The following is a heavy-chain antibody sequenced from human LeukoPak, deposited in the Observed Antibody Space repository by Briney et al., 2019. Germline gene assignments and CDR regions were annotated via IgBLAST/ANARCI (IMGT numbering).Heavy chain of an antibody. V-gene: IGHV3-23*01. D-gene: IGHD4-11*01. CDR1: GFTFSSYA. CDR3: ARALTVTTDIYYYYVDV. CDR2: ISGSGGST. Sequence: PGGSLRLSCAASGFTFSSYAMSWVRQAPGKGLEWVSAISGSGGSTYYADSVKGRFTISRDNSKNTLYLQMNSLRAEDTAVYYCARALTVTTDIYYYYVDVWGKGTTVTVSS. J-gene: IGHJ6*03.